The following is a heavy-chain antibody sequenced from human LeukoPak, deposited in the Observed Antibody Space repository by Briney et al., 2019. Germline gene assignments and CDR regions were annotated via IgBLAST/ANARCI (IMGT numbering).Heavy chain of an antibody. J-gene: IGHJ4*02. CDR3: ARVGFTTSWSNFDY. Sequence: ASVKVSCKAAGSNFPAYFIHWERQAPGQGLEWMGRINPNGGDTNYAQKFQGRVTKHVHTSISTAYMELSGLISDDTAVYYCARVGFTTSWSNFDYWGQGPLVTVSS. V-gene: IGHV1-2*06. CDR1: GSNFPAYF. D-gene: IGHD2-2*01. CDR2: INPNGGDT.